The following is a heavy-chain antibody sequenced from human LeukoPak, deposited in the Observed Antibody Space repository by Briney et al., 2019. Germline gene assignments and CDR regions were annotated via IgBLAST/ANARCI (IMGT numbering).Heavy chain of an antibody. J-gene: IGHJ4*02. CDR2: IYYSGST. CDR1: GGSISSYY. D-gene: IGHD1-26*01. CDR3: ARDPRIVGATKVY. V-gene: IGHV4-59*12. Sequence: PSETLSLTCTVSGGSISSYYWSWIRQPPGKGLEWIGYIYYSGSTNYNPSLKSRVTISVDTSKNQFSLKLSSVTAADTAVYYCARDPRIVGATKVYWGQGTLVTVSS.